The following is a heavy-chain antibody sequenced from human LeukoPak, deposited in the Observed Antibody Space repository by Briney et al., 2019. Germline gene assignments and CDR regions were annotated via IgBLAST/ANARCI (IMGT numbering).Heavy chain of an antibody. J-gene: IGHJ5*02. CDR1: GGSITDYY. Sequence: PSETLSLTCTVSGGSITDYYWSWIRQPAGKGLEWIGHIYKSGSTDYNPSLKSRVTTSMDTSKSQFSLNLRSVTAADTAVYYCARDDRVSGTFLRWFDPWGQGTLVTVSS. CDR3: ARDDRVSGTFLRWFDP. D-gene: IGHD1-26*01. CDR2: IYKSGST. V-gene: IGHV4-4*07.